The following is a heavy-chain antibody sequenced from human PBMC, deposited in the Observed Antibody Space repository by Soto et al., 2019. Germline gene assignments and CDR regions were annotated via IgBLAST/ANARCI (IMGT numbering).Heavy chain of an antibody. V-gene: IGHV3-23*01. CDR3: AKDRRAGGNYGFYSDF. CDR2: SSATGAGT. Sequence: LRLSCAASGFTFSSYGMTWVRQAPGKGLEWVSFSSATGAGTYYADSVEGRFTISRDNSKNTLYLQMTSLRADDTAVYYCAKDRRAGGNYGFYSDFWGQGALVTVSS. D-gene: IGHD1-7*01. J-gene: IGHJ4*02. CDR1: GFTFSSYG.